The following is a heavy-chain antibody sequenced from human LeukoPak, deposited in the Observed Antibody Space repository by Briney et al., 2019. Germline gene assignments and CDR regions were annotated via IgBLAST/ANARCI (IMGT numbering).Heavy chain of an antibody. D-gene: IGHD6-19*01. J-gene: IGHJ5*02. CDR1: GGSIGSYY. CDR2: IYYGGST. CDR3: ARHGYSSGSLAWFDP. Sequence: SETLSLTCTVAGGSIGSYYWSWIRQPPGKGLEWIGYIYYGGSTNYNPSLKSRVTISVDTSKNQFSLKLSSVTAADTAVYYCARHGYSSGSLAWFDPWGQGTQVTVSS. V-gene: IGHV4-59*01.